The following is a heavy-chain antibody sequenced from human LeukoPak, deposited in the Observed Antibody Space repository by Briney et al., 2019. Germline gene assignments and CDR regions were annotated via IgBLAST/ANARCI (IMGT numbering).Heavy chain of an antibody. V-gene: IGHV7-4-1*02. CDR3: ARGLLGYCSGGSCPGDY. Sequence: GASVKVSCKASGYTFTSYAMNWVRQAPGQGLEWMGWINTNTGNPTYAQGFTGRFVFSLDTSVSTAYLQISSLKAEDAAVYYCARGLLGYCSGGSCPGDYWGQGTLVTVSS. D-gene: IGHD2-15*01. J-gene: IGHJ4*02. CDR1: GYTFTSYA. CDR2: INTNTGNP.